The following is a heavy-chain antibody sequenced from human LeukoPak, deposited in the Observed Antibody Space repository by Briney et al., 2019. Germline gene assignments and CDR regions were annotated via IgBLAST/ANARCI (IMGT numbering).Heavy chain of an antibody. CDR2: IYYSGST. Sequence: SETLSLTCTVSGGPISSYYWSWIRQPPGKGLEWIGYIYYSGSTNYNPSLKSRVTISVDTSKNQFSLKLSSVTAADTAVYYCAASGWHFDYWGQGTLVTVSS. V-gene: IGHV4-59*01. D-gene: IGHD6-19*01. CDR3: AASGWHFDY. J-gene: IGHJ4*02. CDR1: GGPISSYY.